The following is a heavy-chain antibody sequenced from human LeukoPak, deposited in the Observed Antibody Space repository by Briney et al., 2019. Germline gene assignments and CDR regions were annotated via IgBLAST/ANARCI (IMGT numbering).Heavy chain of an antibody. CDR3: ARDRVPSEYYFDY. Sequence: GRSLRLSCAASGFTFSSYAMHWVRQAPGRGLEWVAAVLYYGSITYYADSVKGRFTISRDNSKNTLYLQMNTLRAEDTAVYYCARDRVPSEYYFDYWGQGTLVTVSS. CDR2: VLYYGSIT. CDR1: GFTFSSYA. J-gene: IGHJ4*02. V-gene: IGHV3-33*08. D-gene: IGHD6-19*01.